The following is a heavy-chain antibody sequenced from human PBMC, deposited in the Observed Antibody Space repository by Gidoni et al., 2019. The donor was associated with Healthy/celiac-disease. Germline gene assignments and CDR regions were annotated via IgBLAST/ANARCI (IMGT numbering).Heavy chain of an antibody. CDR3: AHLWGGYKYYDILTGPYFDY. J-gene: IGHJ4*02. CDR1: GISLSTSGVG. CDR2: LDWDDDK. V-gene: IGHV2-5*02. D-gene: IGHD3-9*01. Sequence: QITLKESGPTLVTPTQPLALTGTFFGISLSTSGVGVGWIRQRPGKAREWLALLDWDDDKRDSPSLKSRLTSTKDTSKNHVVLTMTNMDPVDTATYYCAHLWGGYKYYDILTGPYFDYWGQGTLVTVSS.